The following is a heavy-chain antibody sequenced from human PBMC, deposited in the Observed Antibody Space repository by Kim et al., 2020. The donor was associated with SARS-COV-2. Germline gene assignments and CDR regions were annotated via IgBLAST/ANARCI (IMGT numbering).Heavy chain of an antibody. D-gene: IGHD3-3*01. CDR3: ARDLLEWLLGYGMDV. V-gene: IGHV3-30*07. J-gene: IGHJ6*02. Sequence: DSVKGRFIISRDNSKNTLYLQMNSLRAEDTAVYYCARDLLEWLLGYGMDVWGQGTTVTVSS.